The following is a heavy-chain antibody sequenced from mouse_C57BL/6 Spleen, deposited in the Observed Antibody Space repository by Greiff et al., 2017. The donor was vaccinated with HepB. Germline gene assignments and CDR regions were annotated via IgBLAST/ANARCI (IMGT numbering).Heavy chain of an antibody. CDR2: IHPNSGST. CDR1: GYTFTSYW. D-gene: IGHD2-4*01. J-gene: IGHJ4*01. CDR3: AGDYDNYAMDY. Sequence: QVHVKQPGAELVKPGASVKLSCKASGYTFTSYWMHWVKQRPGQGLEWIGMIHPNSGSTNYNEKFKSKATLTVDKSSSTAYMQLSSLTSEDSAVYYCAGDYDNYAMDYWGQGTSVTVSS. V-gene: IGHV1-64*01.